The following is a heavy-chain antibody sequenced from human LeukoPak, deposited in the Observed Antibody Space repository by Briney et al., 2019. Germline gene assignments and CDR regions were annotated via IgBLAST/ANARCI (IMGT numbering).Heavy chain of an antibody. V-gene: IGHV4-4*07. CDR1: GDSISNYF. Sequence: SETLSLTCTVSGDSISNYFWSWIRQPAGKGLEWIGHIYTSGSTDYNPSLRSRVTMSVDTSKNQFSLKLWSVTAADTAVYYCARESKSYDGSGFYHDSWGQGTLVTVSS. CDR3: ARESKSYDGSGFYHDS. D-gene: IGHD3-22*01. CDR2: IYTSGST. J-gene: IGHJ4*02.